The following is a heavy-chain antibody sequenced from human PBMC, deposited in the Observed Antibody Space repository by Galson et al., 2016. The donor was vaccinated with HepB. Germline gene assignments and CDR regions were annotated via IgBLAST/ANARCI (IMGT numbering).Heavy chain of an antibody. V-gene: IGHV3-23*01. D-gene: IGHD2-2*01. CDR3: AKSIGVTSIDMAFDL. Sequence: SLRLSCAASEFTFSNYTMNWVRQAPGKGLQWVSSITYNGDRTEYADSVKGRFTISRDNSKNTLYLQMNSLRAEDTAVYYCAKSIGVTSIDMAFDLWGQGTMVTVSS. CDR2: ITYNGDRT. J-gene: IGHJ3*01. CDR1: EFTFSNYT.